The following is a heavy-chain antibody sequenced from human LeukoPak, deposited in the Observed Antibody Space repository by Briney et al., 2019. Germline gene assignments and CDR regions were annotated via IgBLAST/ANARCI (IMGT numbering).Heavy chain of an antibody. CDR1: GYTFTDYY. CDR2: VDPEDGET. D-gene: IGHD6-6*01. V-gene: IGHV1-69-2*01. Sequence: ATVKISXKVSGYTFTDYYMHWVQQAPGKGLEWMGLVDPEDGETIYAEKFQGRVTITADTSTDTAYMELSSLRSEDTAVYYCARGRSSIAARRRLIRFDPWGQGTLVTVSS. CDR3: ARGRSSIAARRRLIRFDP. J-gene: IGHJ5*02.